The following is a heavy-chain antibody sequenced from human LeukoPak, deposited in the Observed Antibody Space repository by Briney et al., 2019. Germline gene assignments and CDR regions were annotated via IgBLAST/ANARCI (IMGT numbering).Heavy chain of an antibody. J-gene: IGHJ6*02. D-gene: IGHD4-17*01. CDR2: IKQDGSEK. V-gene: IGHV3-7*01. CDR1: GLTFSSYW. CDR3: ARANGDPLYYYGMDV. Sequence: PGGSLRLSCAASGLTFSSYWMSWVRQAPGKGLEWVANIKQDGSEKYYVDSVKGRFTISRDNAKNSLYLQMNSLRAEDTAVYYCARANGDPLYYYGMDVWGQGTTVTVSS.